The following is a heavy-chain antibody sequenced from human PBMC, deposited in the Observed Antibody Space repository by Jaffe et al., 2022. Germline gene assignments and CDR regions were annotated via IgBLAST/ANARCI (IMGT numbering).Heavy chain of an antibody. V-gene: IGHV3-21*01. CDR3: ARDLWDTAMGGDMDV. J-gene: IGHJ6*03. Sequence: EVQLVESGGGLVKPGGSLRLSCAASGFTFSSYSMNWVRQAPGKGLEWVSSISSSSSYIYYADSVKGRFTISRDNAKNSLYLQMNSLRAEDTAVYYCARDLWDTAMGGDMDVWGKGTTVTVSS. CDR1: GFTFSSYS. CDR2: ISSSSSYI. D-gene: IGHD5-18*01.